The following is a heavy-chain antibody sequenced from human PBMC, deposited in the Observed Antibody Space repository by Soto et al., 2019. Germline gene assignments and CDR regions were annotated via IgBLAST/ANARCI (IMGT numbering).Heavy chain of an antibody. V-gene: IGHV3-33*01. CDR2: IWYDGNKK. D-gene: IGHD1-20*01. CDR3: ARDXXAPSIKPXAGLDY. Sequence: PGESLKISCASSGFTFDSYGMHLVRQAPGKGLEWVATIWYDGNKKFYAESVKDRFSISRDNSKNKLYLQMNNLRGEDTAVYYCARDXXAPSIKPXAGLDYWGQGILVTVSS. CDR1: GFTFDSYG. J-gene: IGHJ4*02.